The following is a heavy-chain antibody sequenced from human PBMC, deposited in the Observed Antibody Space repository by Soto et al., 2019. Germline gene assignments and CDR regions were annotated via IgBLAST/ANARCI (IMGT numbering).Heavy chain of an antibody. J-gene: IGHJ1*01. D-gene: IGHD6-13*01. CDR2: INWNSGSI. CDR1: GFTFDDYA. V-gene: IGHV3-9*01. Sequence: PGGSLRLSCAASGFTFDDYAMHWVRQVPGKSLGWVSGINWNSGSIGYADSVKGRFAISRDNAKNSLHLQMNSLRAEDTAFYYCVKDESINWYSGHFRHWGQGTLVTVSS. CDR3: VKDESINWYSGHFRH.